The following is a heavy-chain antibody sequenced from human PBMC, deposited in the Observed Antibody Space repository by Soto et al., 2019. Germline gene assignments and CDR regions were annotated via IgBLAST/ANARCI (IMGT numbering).Heavy chain of an antibody. D-gene: IGHD3-16*01. J-gene: IGHJ2*01. Sequence: EVQLVESGGGLVKPGGSLSLSCAASGFTFSDYTMNWVRQAPGMGLVWVSSISNSGSYIYYADSVKGRFTISRDNAKNSLDLQMNSLRAEDTAVYYCARVGVNGFDLWGRGTLVTVSS. CDR1: GFTFSDYT. V-gene: IGHV3-21*02. CDR2: ISNSGSYI. CDR3: ARVGVNGFDL.